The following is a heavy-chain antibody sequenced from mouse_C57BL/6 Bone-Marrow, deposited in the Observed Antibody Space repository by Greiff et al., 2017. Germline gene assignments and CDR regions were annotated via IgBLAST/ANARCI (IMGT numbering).Heavy chain of an antibody. J-gene: IGHJ2*01. D-gene: IGHD2-3*01. CDR2: IDPEIGDT. CDR1: GFNIKDDY. CDR3: SSFDGNYFDF. Sequence: EVKLHQSGAELVRPGASVKLSCTASGFNIKDDYIHWVKQRPEQGLEWIGWIDPEIGDTEYASKFQGKATITSDTSSNTAYLQPSSLTSEDTAVYYCSSFDGNYFDFWGQGTPLTVAS. V-gene: IGHV14-4*01.